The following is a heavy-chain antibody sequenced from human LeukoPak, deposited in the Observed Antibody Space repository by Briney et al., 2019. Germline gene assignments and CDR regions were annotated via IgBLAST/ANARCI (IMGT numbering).Heavy chain of an antibody. J-gene: IGHJ5*02. V-gene: IGHV3-30*04. CDR3: ARGGGIAAPGLNWFDP. Sequence: PGGSLRLSCAASGFTFSSYAMHWVRQAPGKGLEWVAVISYDGSNKYYADSVKGRFTISRDNSKNTLYLQMNSLRAEDTAVYYCARGGGIAAPGLNWFDPWGQGTLVTVSS. D-gene: IGHD6-13*01. CDR1: GFTFSSYA. CDR2: ISYDGSNK.